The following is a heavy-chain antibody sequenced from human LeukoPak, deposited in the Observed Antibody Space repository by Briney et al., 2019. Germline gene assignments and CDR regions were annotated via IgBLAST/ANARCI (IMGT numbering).Heavy chain of an antibody. J-gene: IGHJ4*02. CDR2: ISHSGST. CDR3: ARQTGSGLFILP. CDR1: GYSISSGYY. Sequence: PSETLSLTCTVSGYSISSGYYWGWIRQPPGKGLEWIATISHSGSTYYNPSLKSQVTISVDTSKNQFSLKLTSVTAADTAVYYCARQTGSGLFILPGGQGTLVTVSS. D-gene: IGHD3/OR15-3a*01. V-gene: IGHV4-38-2*02.